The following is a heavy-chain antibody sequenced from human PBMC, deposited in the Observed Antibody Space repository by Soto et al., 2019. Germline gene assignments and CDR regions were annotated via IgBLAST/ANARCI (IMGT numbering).Heavy chain of an antibody. Sequence: QVQLVESGGGVVQPGRSLRLSCAASGFTFSSYAMHWVRQAPGKGLERVAVISYDGSNKYYADSVKGRFTISRDNSKNTLYLKMNSLRAEDRAVYYCARDKRDLRFWEWSYYFDFWGQGTLVTVSS. CDR3: ARDKRDLRFWEWSYYFDF. D-gene: IGHD3-3*01. CDR1: GFTFSSYA. V-gene: IGHV3-30-3*01. CDR2: ISYDGSNK. J-gene: IGHJ4*02.